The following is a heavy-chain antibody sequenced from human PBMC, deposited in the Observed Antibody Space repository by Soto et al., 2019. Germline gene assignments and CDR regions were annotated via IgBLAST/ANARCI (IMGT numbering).Heavy chain of an antibody. Sequence: QVQLVQSGAEVKKPGASVKVSCKASGYTFTSYGISWVRQAPGQGLEWMGWISAYNGNTNYAQKLQGRVTMTTDTSTSTAYMELRILRADDKAVYYCARMMTECAWGAYYYYGMDVWGRGTTVTVSS. J-gene: IGHJ6*02. CDR3: ARMMTECAWGAYYYYGMDV. CDR1: GYTFTSYG. CDR2: ISAYNGNT. V-gene: IGHV1-18*01. D-gene: IGHD1-26*01.